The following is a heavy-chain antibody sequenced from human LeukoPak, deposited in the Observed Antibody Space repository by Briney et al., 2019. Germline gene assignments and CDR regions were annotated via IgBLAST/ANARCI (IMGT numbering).Heavy chain of an antibody. J-gene: IGHJ4*02. CDR1: GYIFTSYW. V-gene: IGHV5-51*01. Sequence: GESLQISCKGSGYIFTSYWIGWVRQMPGKGLEWMGIIYPGDSDTRYSPSFQGQVTISADKSISTAYLQWSSLKASDTAMYYCARQIGIHTAMVGKIDYWGQGTLVTVSS. D-gene: IGHD5-18*01. CDR2: IYPGDSDT. CDR3: ARQIGIHTAMVGKIDY.